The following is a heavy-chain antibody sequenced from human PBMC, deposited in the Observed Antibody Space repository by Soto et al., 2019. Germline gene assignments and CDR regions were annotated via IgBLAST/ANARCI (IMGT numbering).Heavy chain of an antibody. CDR1: GFTFSSYA. V-gene: IGHV3-23*01. CDR3: AKRVVATIYYYYYMDV. CDR2: ISGSGGST. Sequence: GGSLRLSCAASGFTFSSYAMSWVRQAPGKGLEWVSAISGSGGSTYYADSVKGRFTISRDNSKNTLYLQMNSLRAEDTAVYYCAKRVVATIYYYYYMDVWGKGTTVTVSS. J-gene: IGHJ6*03. D-gene: IGHD5-12*01.